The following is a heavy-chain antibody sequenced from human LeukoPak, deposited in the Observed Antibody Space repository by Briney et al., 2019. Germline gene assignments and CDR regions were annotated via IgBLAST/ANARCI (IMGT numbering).Heavy chain of an antibody. D-gene: IGHD1-26*01. CDR2: INPNSGGT. CDR1: GYTFTGYY. V-gene: IGHV1-2*02. J-gene: IGHJ4*02. Sequence: ASVKVSCKASGYTFTGYYMHWVRQAPGQGLEWMGWINPNSGGTNYAQKFQGRVTITADESTSTAYMELSSLRSEDTAVYYCASCASPVYSGSYYFDYWGQGTLVTVSS. CDR3: ASCASPVYSGSYYFDY.